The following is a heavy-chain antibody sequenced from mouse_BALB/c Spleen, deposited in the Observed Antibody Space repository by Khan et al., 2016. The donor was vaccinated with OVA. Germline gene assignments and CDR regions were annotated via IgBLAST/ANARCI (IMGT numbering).Heavy chain of an antibody. D-gene: IGHD2-14*01. J-gene: IGHJ4*01. CDR2: INPRSDYT. Sequence: QIQLVQSGAELARPGASVKMSCKASGYTFTSHTMHWVIQRLGQGLEWIGYINPRSDYTQYNQKFNDKATLTADISSSTAYMQLSSLTSEDSAVYYCARRTTEYALDYWGQGTSVTVSS. CDR1: GYTFTSHT. CDR3: ARRTTEYALDY. V-gene: IGHV1-4*01.